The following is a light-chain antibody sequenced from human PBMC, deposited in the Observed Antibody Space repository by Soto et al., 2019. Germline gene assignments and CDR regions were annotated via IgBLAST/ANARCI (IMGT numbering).Light chain of an antibody. CDR2: WAS. Sequence: DIVMTQSPDSLAVSLGERATINCKSSQSVLYNSDNKNYLAWYQQKPGQPPKLLIYWASTRDSGVPDRFSGSGSGADFTLTISSLQADDVAVYYCHQYYTTLSFGGGTKVEIK. CDR3: HQYYTTLS. J-gene: IGKJ4*01. V-gene: IGKV4-1*01. CDR1: QSVLYNSDNKNY.